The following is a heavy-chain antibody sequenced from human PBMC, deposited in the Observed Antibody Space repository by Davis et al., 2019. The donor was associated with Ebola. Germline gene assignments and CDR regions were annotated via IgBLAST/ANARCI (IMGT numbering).Heavy chain of an antibody. CDR3: AREERVAARPNWFDP. CDR2: IYYSGST. V-gene: IGHV4-39*07. J-gene: IGHJ5*02. Sequence: PSETLSLTCTVSGCSISSSSYYWGWIRQPPGKGLEWIGSIYYSGSTYYNPSLKSRVTISVDTSKNQFSLKLSSVTAADTAVYYCAREERVAARPNWFDPWGQGTLVTVSS. CDR1: GCSISSSSYY. D-gene: IGHD6-6*01.